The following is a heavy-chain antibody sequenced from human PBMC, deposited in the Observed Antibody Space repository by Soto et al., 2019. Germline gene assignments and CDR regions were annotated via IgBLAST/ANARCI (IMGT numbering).Heavy chain of an antibody. J-gene: IGHJ4*02. D-gene: IGHD5-12*01. CDR1: GYSFTTYW. V-gene: IGHV5-51*01. CDR2: INPGDSDT. CDR3: ARRLRDGYNWALNYFDY. Sequence: GESLKISCKGSGYSFTTYWIGWVRQTPGKGLEWMGIINPGDSDTRYSPSFQGQVTISADKSISTAYLQWSSLKASDTAMYYCARRLRDGYNWALNYFDYWGQGTLVTVSS.